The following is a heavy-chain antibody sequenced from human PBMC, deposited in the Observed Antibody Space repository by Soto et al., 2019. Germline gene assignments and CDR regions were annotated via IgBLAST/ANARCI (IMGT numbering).Heavy chain of an antibody. CDR1: GFTVSSNY. CDR3: ARSLLEWFYYGMDV. D-gene: IGHD3-3*01. Sequence: PGGSLRLSCAASGFTVSSNYMSWVRQAPGKGLEWVSVIYSGGSTYYADSVKGRFTISRDNSKNTLYLQMNSLRAEDTAVYYCARSLLEWFYYGMDVWGRGTTVTVSS. V-gene: IGHV3-53*01. J-gene: IGHJ6*04. CDR2: IYSGGST.